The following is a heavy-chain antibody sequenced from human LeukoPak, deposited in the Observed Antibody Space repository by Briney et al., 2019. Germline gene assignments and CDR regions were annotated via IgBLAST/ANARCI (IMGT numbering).Heavy chain of an antibody. J-gene: IGHJ4*02. CDR2: LNSDGSST. D-gene: IGHD2-2*02. CDR3: ARAGRWENGYTNMDY. V-gene: IGHV3-74*01. CDR1: GFTFSDYW. Sequence: GGSLRLSCAASGFTFSDYWMHWVRQGPGKGLVWVSRLNSDGSSTSHADSVKGLFTISRDNAHNTLYLQMNSLRAEDTAIYYSARAGRWENGYTNMDYWGQGTLVTVSS.